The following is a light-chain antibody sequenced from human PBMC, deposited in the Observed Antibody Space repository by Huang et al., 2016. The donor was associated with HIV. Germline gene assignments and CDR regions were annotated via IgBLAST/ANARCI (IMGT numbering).Light chain of an antibody. V-gene: IGKV3-11*01. Sequence: VSTQSPFTLSMSPGQRATLSCKTSQSVETYLAWYQQRHGQGPRLLIYDGSNRAPGVPTRVSGDGSGTDFTLNIDKLAPEDVALYCCQQRSSWPLTFGGGTRVE. J-gene: IGKJ4*01. CDR1: QSVETY. CDR3: QQRSSWPLT. CDR2: DGS.